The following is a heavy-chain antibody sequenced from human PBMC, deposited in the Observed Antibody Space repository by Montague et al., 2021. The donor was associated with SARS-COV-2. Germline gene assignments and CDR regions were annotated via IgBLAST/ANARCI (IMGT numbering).Heavy chain of an antibody. CDR3: ARGRRHIVPPNCLDP. J-gene: IGHJ5*02. CDR1: GFSLTSFGEA. D-gene: IGHD3-16*02. CDR2: IYWDSDV. V-gene: IGHV2-5*02. Sequence: LALVKPTQTLTLTCTLSGFSLTSFGEAVGWVRQPPGKALEWLAFIYWDSDVRFRPSLKSRLTITKDVSKNQVDLTMINMDPVDTATYFCARGRRHIVPPNCLDPWGQGILVTVSS.